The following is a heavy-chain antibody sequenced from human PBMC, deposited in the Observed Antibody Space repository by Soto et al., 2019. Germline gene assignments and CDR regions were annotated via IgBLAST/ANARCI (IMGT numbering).Heavy chain of an antibody. J-gene: IGHJ3*02. CDR3: AKDTVLAAAGPLSSRGAFDI. Sequence: GGSLRLSCAASGFTFSSYAMSWVRQAPGKGLEWVSAISGSGGSTYYADSVKGRFTISRDNSKNTLYLQMNSLRAEDTAVYYCAKDTVLAAAGPLSSRGAFDIWGQGTMVTVSS. V-gene: IGHV3-23*01. CDR1: GFTFSSYA. CDR2: ISGSGGST. D-gene: IGHD6-13*01.